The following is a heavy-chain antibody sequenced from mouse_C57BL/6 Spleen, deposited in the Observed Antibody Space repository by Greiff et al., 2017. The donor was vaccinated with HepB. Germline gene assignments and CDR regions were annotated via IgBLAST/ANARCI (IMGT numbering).Heavy chain of an antibody. CDR2: INPNNGGT. D-gene: IGHD1-1*01. V-gene: IGHV1-22*01. Sequence: SGPELVKPGASVKMSCKASGYTFTDYNMHWVKQSHGKSLEWIGYINPNNGGTSYNQKFKGKATLTVNKSSSTAYMELRSLTSEDSAVYYCARHYYGSSPNYYAMDYWGQGTSVTVSS. CDR1: GYTFTDYN. J-gene: IGHJ4*01. CDR3: ARHYYGSSPNYYAMDY.